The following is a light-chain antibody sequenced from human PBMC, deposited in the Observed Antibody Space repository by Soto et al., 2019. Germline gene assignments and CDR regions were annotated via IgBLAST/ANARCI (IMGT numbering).Light chain of an antibody. CDR3: QHYSFSSYT. J-gene: IGKJ2*01. V-gene: IGKV3-20*01. Sequence: EIVLTQSPGTLSLSPGERATLSCRASQSVDSNYLAWYQQRPGQAPRILTHGASSRATGIPDRFSGSGSGTDFSLTISRLEPEDFAVYYCQHYSFSSYTFGQGTKLEIK. CDR1: QSVDSNY. CDR2: GAS.